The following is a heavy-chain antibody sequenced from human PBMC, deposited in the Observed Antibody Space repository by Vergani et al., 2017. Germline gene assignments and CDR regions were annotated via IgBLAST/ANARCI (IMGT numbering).Heavy chain of an antibody. CDR2: INHSGST. V-gene: IGHV4-34*01. J-gene: IGHJ5*02. Sequence: QVQLQQWGAGLLKPSETLSLTCAVYGGSFSGYYWSWIRQPPGKGLEWIGEINHSGSTNYNPSLKSRVTISVDTSKNQFSLKLSSVTAADTAVYYCARVLLWSEGWFDPWGQGTLVTVSS. D-gene: IGHD3-3*01. CDR3: ARVLLWSEGWFDP. CDR1: GGSFSGYY.